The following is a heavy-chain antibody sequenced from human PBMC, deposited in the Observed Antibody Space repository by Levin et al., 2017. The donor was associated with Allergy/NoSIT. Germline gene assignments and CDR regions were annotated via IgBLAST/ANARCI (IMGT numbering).Heavy chain of an antibody. D-gene: IGHD3-16*01. CDR1: GYTFSGYY. J-gene: IGHJ6*02. CDR3: ARPDGVKAYMDRADYNYAVDV. CDR2: INPNSGAT. Sequence: GESLKISCEASGYTFSGYYIHWVRQAPGQGLEWMGRINPNSGATNYAQKFQGRVTMSTDTSTSTAYMEVSGLVSDDTAGYYCARPDGVKAYMDRADYNYAVDVWGQGTTVTVSS. V-gene: IGHV1-2*06.